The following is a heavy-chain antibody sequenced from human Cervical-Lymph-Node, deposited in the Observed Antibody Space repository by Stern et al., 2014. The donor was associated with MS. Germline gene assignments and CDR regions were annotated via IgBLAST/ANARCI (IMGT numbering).Heavy chain of an antibody. CDR2: IIPILGLV. CDR1: GGTFSSSYA. D-gene: IGHD2-15*01. V-gene: IGHV1-69*09. CDR3: ARGVVSNRAAATLHNLFDP. Sequence: VQLVESGAEVKKPGSSMNVSCKTSGGTFSSSYAITWMRQAPGQGLEWMGRIIPILGLVNYAQKFQGRVIITADKSTSTTYMELSSLRSEDTAVYYCARGVVSNRAAATLHNLFDPWGQGTLVTVSS. J-gene: IGHJ5*02.